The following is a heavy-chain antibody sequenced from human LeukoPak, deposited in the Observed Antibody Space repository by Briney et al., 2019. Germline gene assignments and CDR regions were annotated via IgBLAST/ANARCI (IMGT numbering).Heavy chain of an antibody. D-gene: IGHD1-26*01. Sequence: PGGSLRLSCAASGFTFSDYYMSWIRQPPGKGLEWIGSVYYSGNTYYNPSLKSRVTISIDASRNQFSLNLTSVTAADTVVYYCARQGDSGSYYGPFDIWGQGTMVTVSS. J-gene: IGHJ3*02. CDR2: VYYSGNT. CDR1: GFTFSDYY. V-gene: IGHV4-38-2*01. CDR3: ARQGDSGSYYGPFDI.